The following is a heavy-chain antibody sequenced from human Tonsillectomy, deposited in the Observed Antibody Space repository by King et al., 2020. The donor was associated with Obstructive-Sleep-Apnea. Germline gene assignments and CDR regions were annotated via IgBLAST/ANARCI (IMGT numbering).Heavy chain of an antibody. V-gene: IGHV3-48*04. CDR1: GFSFSNYN. Sequence: VQLVEFGGGLVQPGGSLRLSCAASGFSFSNYNMNWLRQAPGKGREWVSYIGRDTSTYYADSVKGRFSISRDNANNVVYLQIYSLRADDTAVYYCARDPMTRGRTWYGFDYCGQGTLVTVSA. D-gene: IGHD6-13*01. CDR3: ARDPMTRGRTWYGFDY. J-gene: IGHJ4*02. CDR2: IGRDTST.